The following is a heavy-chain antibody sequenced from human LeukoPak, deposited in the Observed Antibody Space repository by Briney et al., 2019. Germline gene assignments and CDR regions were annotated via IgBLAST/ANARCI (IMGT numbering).Heavy chain of an antibody. Sequence: GASVKVSCKASGYTFTSYGISWVRQAPGQGLEWMGWISAYNGNTNYAQKLQGRVTMTTDTSTSTAYMELRSLRSDDTAVYYCASPGIAAAGRGLNDAFDIWGQGTMVTVSS. V-gene: IGHV1-18*01. J-gene: IGHJ3*02. CDR1: GYTFTSYG. CDR2: ISAYNGNT. D-gene: IGHD6-13*01. CDR3: ASPGIAAAGRGLNDAFDI.